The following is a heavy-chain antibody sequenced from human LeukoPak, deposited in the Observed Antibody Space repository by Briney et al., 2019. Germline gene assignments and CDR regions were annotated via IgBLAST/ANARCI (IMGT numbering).Heavy chain of an antibody. CDR1: GFTFSSYA. D-gene: IGHD1-26*01. V-gene: IGHV3-23*01. J-gene: IGHJ5*02. Sequence: GGSLRLSCAASGFTFSSYAMSWVRQAPGKGLEWVSAISGSGGSTHHADSVKGQFTISRDNSKNTLYLQMNSLRADDTAVYYCAKHPGVAGTTFDDWGQGTLVIVSS. CDR3: AKHPGVAGTTFDD. CDR2: ISGSGGST.